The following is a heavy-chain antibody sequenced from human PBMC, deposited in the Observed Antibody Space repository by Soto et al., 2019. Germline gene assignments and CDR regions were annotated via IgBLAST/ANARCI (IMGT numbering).Heavy chain of an antibody. CDR1: GGTFSSYA. CDR3: ARNPAITMVRGVYYYYYGMDV. J-gene: IGHJ6*02. Sequence: SVKVSCKASGGTFSSYAISWVRQAPGQGLEWMGGIIPIFGTANYAQKFQGRVTITADESTSIAYMELSSLRSEDTAVYYCARNPAITMVRGVYYYYYGMDVWGQGTTVTVSS. D-gene: IGHD3-10*01. CDR2: IIPIFGTA. V-gene: IGHV1-69*13.